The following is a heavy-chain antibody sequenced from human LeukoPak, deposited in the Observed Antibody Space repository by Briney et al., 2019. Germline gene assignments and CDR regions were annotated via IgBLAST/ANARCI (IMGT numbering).Heavy chain of an antibody. CDR1: GFTFSSYE. J-gene: IGHJ3*02. Sequence: GGSLRLSCAASGFTFSSYEMNWVRQAPGKGLGWVSYISSSGSTIYYADSVKGRFTISRDNAKNSLYLQMNSLRAEDTAVYYCAMYYDYVWGSSYAFDIWGQGTMVTVSS. V-gene: IGHV3-48*03. CDR3: AMYYDYVWGSSYAFDI. D-gene: IGHD3-16*01. CDR2: ISSSGSTI.